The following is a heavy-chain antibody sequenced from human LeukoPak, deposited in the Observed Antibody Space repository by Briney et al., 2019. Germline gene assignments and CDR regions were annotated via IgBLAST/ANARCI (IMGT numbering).Heavy chain of an antibody. CDR3: APQQTYSPYNWFDP. V-gene: IGHV3-48*04. D-gene: IGHD5-12*01. J-gene: IGHJ5*02. Sequence: GGSLRLSCATSGFTLSSYNMAWVRQAPGKGLECVSYISSTSSTIQYADSVKGRFTISRDNAKNTLYLQMNSLRAEDTAVYYCAPQQTYSPYNWFDPWGQGTLVTVSS. CDR2: ISSTSSTI. CDR1: GFTLSSYN.